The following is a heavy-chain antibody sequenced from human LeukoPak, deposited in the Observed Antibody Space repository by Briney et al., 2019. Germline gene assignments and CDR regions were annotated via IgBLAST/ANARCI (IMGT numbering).Heavy chain of an antibody. D-gene: IGHD1-26*01. V-gene: IGHV3-30*18. CDR2: ISYDGSNK. CDR1: GFTFSSYG. CDR3: AKDQGEWEPGPFDY. J-gene: IGHJ4*02. Sequence: GSLRLSCAASGFTFSSYGMHWVRQAPGKGLEWVAVISYDGSNKYYADSVKGRFTISRDNSKNTRYLQMNRLRAEDTAVYYCAKDQGEWEPGPFDYWGQGTLVTVSS.